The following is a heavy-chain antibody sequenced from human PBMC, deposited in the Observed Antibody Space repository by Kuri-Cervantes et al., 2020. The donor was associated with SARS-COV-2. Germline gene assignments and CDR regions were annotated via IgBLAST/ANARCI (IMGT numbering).Heavy chain of an antibody. CDR2: IKSKTDGGTT. J-gene: IGHJ6*02. CDR3: ARDQGLYSSSSHPEGYYYGMDV. D-gene: IGHD6-6*01. Sequence: GESLKISCAASGFTFSNAWMNWVRQAPGKGLEWVGRIKSKTDGGTTDYAAPVKGRFTISRDDSKNTLYLQMNSLRAEDTAVYYCARDQGLYSSSSHPEGYYYGMDVWGQGTTVTVSS. V-gene: IGHV3-15*07. CDR1: GFTFSNAW.